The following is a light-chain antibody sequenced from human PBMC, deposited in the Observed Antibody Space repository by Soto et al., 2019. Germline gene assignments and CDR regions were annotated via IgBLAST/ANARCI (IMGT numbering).Light chain of an antibody. V-gene: IGKV3-15*01. CDR1: QSVSSN. J-gene: IGKJ1*01. CDR2: GAS. Sequence: EIVLTQSPAALSLSPGERATLSCRASQSVSSNLAWYQQKPGQPPRLLIYGASTRATGMPARFSGSGSGTEFTLTISSLQSEDFAVYYCQQYNNWPRTFGQGTKVDIK. CDR3: QQYNNWPRT.